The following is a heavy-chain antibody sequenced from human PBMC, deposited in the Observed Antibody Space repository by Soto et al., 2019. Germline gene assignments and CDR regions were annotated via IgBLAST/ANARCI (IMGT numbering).Heavy chain of an antibody. CDR1: GFTVSSNY. V-gene: IGHV3-53*01. D-gene: IGHD2-2*02. J-gene: IGHJ3*02. Sequence: GGSLRLSCAASGFTVSSNYMSWVRQAPGKGLEWVSVIYSGGSTYYADSVKGRFTISRDNSKNTLYLQMNSLRAEDTAVYYCARGGRYCSSTSCYTGDAFDIWGQGTMVTVSS. CDR2: IYSGGST. CDR3: ARGGRYCSSTSCYTGDAFDI.